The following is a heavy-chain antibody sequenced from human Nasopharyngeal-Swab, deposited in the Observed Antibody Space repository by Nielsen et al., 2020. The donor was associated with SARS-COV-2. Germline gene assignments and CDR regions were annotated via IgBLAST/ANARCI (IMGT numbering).Heavy chain of an antibody. Sequence: ASVKVSCKASGYTFTSYDINWVRQAPGQGLEWMGWINTNTGNPTYAQGFTGRFVFSLDTSVSTAYLQISSLKAEDTAVYYCAREERGVTLEGGYYYYGMDVWGQGTTVTVSS. CDR3: AREERGVTLEGGYYYYGMDV. D-gene: IGHD3-10*01. CDR1: GYTFTSYD. V-gene: IGHV7-4-1*02. J-gene: IGHJ6*02. CDR2: INTNTGNP.